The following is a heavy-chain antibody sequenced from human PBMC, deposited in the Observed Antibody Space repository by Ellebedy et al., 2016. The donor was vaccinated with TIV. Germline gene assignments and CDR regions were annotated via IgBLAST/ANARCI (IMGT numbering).Heavy chain of an antibody. D-gene: IGHD3-22*01. Sequence: AASVTVSCKASVGTFSNNAINWVRQAPGQELEGMGEINLIFGTTNYAQKFQGRVTLTADESTITAYMELSSLRSEDTAVYYCARVGRSGYYSNFDYWGQGTLVTVSS. J-gene: IGHJ4*02. V-gene: IGHV1-69*13. CDR2: INLIFGTT. CDR3: ARVGRSGYYSNFDY. CDR1: VGTFSNNA.